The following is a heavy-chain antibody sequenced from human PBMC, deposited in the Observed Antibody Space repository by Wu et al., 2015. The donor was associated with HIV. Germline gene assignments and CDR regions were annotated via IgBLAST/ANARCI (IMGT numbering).Heavy chain of an antibody. V-gene: IGHV1-2*02. D-gene: IGHD5-18*01. CDR3: ARGAGYDDEPDY. J-gene: IGHJ4*02. Sequence: QVLLVQSGGEVKEPGASLKISCKASGYTFTDFYIHWVRQTPGQGLEWMGWMNPDSGGSNFARKFQGRVTMTRDTSISTAYMELSRLRSDDTAVYYCARGAGYDDEPDYWGQGTLVTVSS. CDR2: MNPDSGGS. CDR1: GYTFTDFY.